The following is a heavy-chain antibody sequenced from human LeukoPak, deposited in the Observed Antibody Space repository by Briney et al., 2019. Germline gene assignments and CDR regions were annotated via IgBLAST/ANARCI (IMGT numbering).Heavy chain of an antibody. CDR1: GASVTDYY. Sequence: SETLSLTCTVSGASVTDYYWSWIRQPPGKGLEWISYIHHSGSSDYNPSLRSRVTTSLDTSKNQFSLNLISVTAADTAVYYRTRGYWGLQSWSQGTLVTVSS. D-gene: IGHD7-27*01. CDR3: TRGYWGLQS. J-gene: IGHJ5*02. CDR2: IHHSGSS. V-gene: IGHV4-59*02.